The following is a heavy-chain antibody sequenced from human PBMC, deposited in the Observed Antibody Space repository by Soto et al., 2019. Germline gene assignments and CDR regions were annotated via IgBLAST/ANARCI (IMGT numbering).Heavy chain of an antibody. J-gene: IGHJ4*02. Sequence: QVQVVESGGGVVQPGKSLRLSCATSGFTFSNYGMHWVRQAPGKGLEWVAVIWHDGKNKYYADSVKGRFTISRDNSKNTRFWQMDSLRAADTAVYHCARDPGHDEGIDYWCPGTVVTVS. CDR1: GFTFSNYG. D-gene: IGHD1-1*01. CDR2: IWHDGKNK. CDR3: ARDPGHDEGIDY. V-gene: IGHV3-33*01.